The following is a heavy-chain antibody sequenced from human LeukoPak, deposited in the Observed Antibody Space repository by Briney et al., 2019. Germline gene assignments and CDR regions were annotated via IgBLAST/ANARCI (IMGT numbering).Heavy chain of an antibody. J-gene: IGHJ4*02. CDR1: CYYFISNG. D-gene: IGHD6-19*01. CDR3: ATIAVSGTSLLYFFDN. Sequence: VSGKVSCKASCYYFISNGSVWVGQAPGQGLGSVGSERHKNVESTFAKKLQERINMNTDTSKTTAYMELRSLRSDDTAVYFCATIAVSGTSLLYFFDNWGQGTLVIVSS. CDR2: ERHKNVES. V-gene: IGHV1-18*01.